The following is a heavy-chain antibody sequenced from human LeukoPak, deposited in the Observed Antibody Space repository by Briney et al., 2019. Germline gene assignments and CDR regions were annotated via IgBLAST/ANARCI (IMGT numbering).Heavy chain of an antibody. CDR1: GFSISTITYY. CDR2: VSSTGDT. J-gene: IGHJ5*02. V-gene: IGHV4-39*01. D-gene: IGHD6-19*01. Sequence: KPSQTLSLTCAVSGFSISTITYYCGWIRQPPGKRLEWIGTVSSTGDTYYTPSLKSRVTVSIATSSNQFSLRLTSMTAADTAVYYCARLTWLGAGSWFDPWGQGALVTVSS. CDR3: ARLTWLGAGSWFDP.